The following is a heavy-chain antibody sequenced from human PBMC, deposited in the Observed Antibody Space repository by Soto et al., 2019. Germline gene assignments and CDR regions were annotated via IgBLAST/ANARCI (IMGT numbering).Heavy chain of an antibody. Sequence: ESLFLTCPVSGGSISSSSYYWGWIRQPPGKGLEWIGSIYYSGSTYYNPSLKSRVTISVDTSKNQFSLKLSSVTAADTAVYYCARTYSSSAHGWFDPWGQGTLVTVYS. CDR1: GGSISSSSYY. V-gene: IGHV4-39*01. D-gene: IGHD6-6*01. J-gene: IGHJ5*02. CDR2: IYYSGST. CDR3: ARTYSSSAHGWFDP.